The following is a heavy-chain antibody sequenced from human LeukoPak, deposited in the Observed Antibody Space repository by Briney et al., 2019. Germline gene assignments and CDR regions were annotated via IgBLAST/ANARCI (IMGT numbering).Heavy chain of an antibody. Sequence: SETLSLTCTVSGGSISSSSYYWGWIRQPPGKGLEWIGYIYYSGSTNYNPSLKSRVTISVDTSKNQFSLKLSSVTAADTAVYYCARNVAVAGTWYFDYWGQGTLVTVSS. CDR2: IYYSGST. CDR3: ARNVAVAGTWYFDY. D-gene: IGHD6-19*01. J-gene: IGHJ4*02. V-gene: IGHV4-61*05. CDR1: GGSISSSSYY.